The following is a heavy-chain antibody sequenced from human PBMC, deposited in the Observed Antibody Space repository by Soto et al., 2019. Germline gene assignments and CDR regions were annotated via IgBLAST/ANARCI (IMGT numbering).Heavy chain of an antibody. CDR3: ARRVAVAGNNYYYGMDV. J-gene: IGHJ6*02. D-gene: IGHD6-19*01. V-gene: IGHV5-51*01. CDR1: GYSFTSYW. Sequence: LGESLKISCKGSGYSFTSYWIGWVRQMPGKGLEWMGIIYPGDSDTRYSPSFQGQVTISADKSISTAYLQWSSLKASDTAMYYCARRVAVAGNNYYYGMDVWGQGTTVTVSS. CDR2: IYPGDSDT.